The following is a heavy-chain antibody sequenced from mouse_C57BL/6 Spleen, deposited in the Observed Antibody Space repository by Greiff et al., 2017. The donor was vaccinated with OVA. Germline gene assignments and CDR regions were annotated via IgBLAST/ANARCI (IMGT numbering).Heavy chain of an antibody. Sequence: EVQGVESGGGLVKPGGSLTLSCAASGFTFSDYGMHWVRQAPEKGLEWVAYISSGSSTIYYADTVKGRFTISRDNAKNTLFLQMTSLRSEDTAMYYCARIYDGYFYYFDYWGQGTTLTVSS. CDR2: ISSGSSTI. CDR3: ARIYDGYFYYFDY. V-gene: IGHV5-17*01. D-gene: IGHD2-3*01. CDR1: GFTFSDYG. J-gene: IGHJ2*01.